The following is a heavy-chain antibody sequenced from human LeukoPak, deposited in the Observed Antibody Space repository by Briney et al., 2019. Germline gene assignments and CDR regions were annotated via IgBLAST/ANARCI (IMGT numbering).Heavy chain of an antibody. V-gene: IGHV1-2*02. D-gene: IGHD6-19*01. CDR2: INPNSGGT. J-gene: IGHJ4*02. CDR1: GYTFTGYY. CDR3: ARDNKRWQWPVGY. Sequence: GASVKVSCKASGYTFTGYYMHWVRQAPGQGLEWMGWINPNSGGTNYAQKFQGRVTMTRDTSISTAYMELSRLRSDDTAVYYCARDNKRWQWPVGYWGQGTLVTVSS.